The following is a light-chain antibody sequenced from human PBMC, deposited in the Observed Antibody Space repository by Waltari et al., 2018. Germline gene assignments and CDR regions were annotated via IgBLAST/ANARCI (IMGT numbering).Light chain of an antibody. V-gene: IGKV3-20*01. CDR2: AAS. CDR1: QSVSSNY. Sequence: EIVLTQSPGTLSLSPGERATLSCRARQSVSSNYLAWYQQKPGQAPRLLIYAASRRATGIPDMVSGSGSGTDFTLTISRLEPEDFAVYYCHQYGSSPNTFGQGTKLDIK. J-gene: IGKJ2*01. CDR3: HQYGSSPNT.